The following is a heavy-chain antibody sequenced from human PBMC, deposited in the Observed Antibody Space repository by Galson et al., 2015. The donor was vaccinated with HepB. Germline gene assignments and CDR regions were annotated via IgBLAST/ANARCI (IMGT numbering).Heavy chain of an antibody. D-gene: IGHD3-9*01. CDR2: INPSGGST. V-gene: IGHV1-46*01. J-gene: IGHJ3*02. CDR1: GYTFTSYY. CDR3: AREVLTGRRAFDI. Sequence: SVKVSCKASGYTFTSYYMHWVRQAPGQGLEWMGIINPSGGSTSYAQKFQGRVTMTRDTSTSTVYMELSSLRSEDTAVYYCAREVLTGRRAFDIWGQGTMVTVSS.